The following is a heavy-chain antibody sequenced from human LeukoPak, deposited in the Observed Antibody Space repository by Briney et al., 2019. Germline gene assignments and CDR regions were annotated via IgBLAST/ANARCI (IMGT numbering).Heavy chain of an antibody. CDR2: ISGLGGST. J-gene: IGHJ4*02. V-gene: IGHV3-23*01. Sequence: GGSLRLSCAASGITFSSYAMSWVRQAPGKGLEWVSAISGLGGSTYYADSVKGRFTISRDNSKNTLYLQMNSLRAEDTAVYYCARDDYGETFDYWGQGTLVTVSS. D-gene: IGHD4-17*01. CDR1: GITFSSYA. CDR3: ARDDYGETFDY.